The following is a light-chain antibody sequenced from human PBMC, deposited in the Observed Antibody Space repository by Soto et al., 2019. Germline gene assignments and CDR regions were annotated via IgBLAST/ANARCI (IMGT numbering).Light chain of an antibody. CDR2: YAS. V-gene: IGKV3-15*01. CDR1: QNLSRN. J-gene: IGKJ2*01. Sequence: EMVMTQSPATLSVSPGERATLSCRASQNLSRNLAWYQQQPGQAPRLLIFYASTRATGIPARFSGRGSGTGFTLTISSLQSGDFAVYSCQQYDKWPPTFGQGTKREIK. CDR3: QQYDKWPPT.